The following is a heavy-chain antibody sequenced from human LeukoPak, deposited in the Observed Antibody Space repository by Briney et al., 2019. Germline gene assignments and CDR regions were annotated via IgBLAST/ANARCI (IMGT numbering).Heavy chain of an antibody. CDR2: ISSNGGST. V-gene: IGHV3-64*01. Sequence: GGSLRLSCAASGFTFSSYAMHWVRQAPGKGLEYVSAISSNGGSTYYANSVKGRFTISRDNSKNTLYLQMGSLRAEDTAVYYCAKEHGDYVGLFDYWGQGTLVTVSS. CDR3: AKEHGDYVGLFDY. CDR1: GFTFSSYA. J-gene: IGHJ4*02. D-gene: IGHD4-17*01.